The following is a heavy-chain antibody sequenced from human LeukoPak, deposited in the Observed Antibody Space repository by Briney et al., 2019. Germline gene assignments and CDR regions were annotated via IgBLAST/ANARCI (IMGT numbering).Heavy chain of an antibody. V-gene: IGHV4-39*01. J-gene: IGHJ5*02. CDR2: VYYGGST. D-gene: IGHD6-6*01. CDR3: ARQDSSGGFDP. CDR1: GGSISSNSYY. Sequence: SETLSLTCTVSGGSISSNSYYWGWIRQPPGKGLEWIGTVYYGGSTYYNPSLKSRVTISVDTSKNQFSLKLSSVTAADTAVYYCARQDSSGGFDPWGQGTLVTVSS.